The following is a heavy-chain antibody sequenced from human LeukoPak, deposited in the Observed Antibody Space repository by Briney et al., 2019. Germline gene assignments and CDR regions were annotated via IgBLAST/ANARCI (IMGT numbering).Heavy chain of an antibody. CDR3: AKDGRGYSYGPFDY. CDR2: ISGSGGST. Sequence: GGSLRLSCAASGFTFSSYAMSWVRQAPGKGLEWVSAISGSGGSTYYADSVNGRFTISRDNSKNTLYLQMNSLRAEDTAVYDCAKDGRGYSYGPFDYWGQGTLVTVSS. J-gene: IGHJ4*02. CDR1: GFTFSSYA. D-gene: IGHD5-18*01. V-gene: IGHV3-23*01.